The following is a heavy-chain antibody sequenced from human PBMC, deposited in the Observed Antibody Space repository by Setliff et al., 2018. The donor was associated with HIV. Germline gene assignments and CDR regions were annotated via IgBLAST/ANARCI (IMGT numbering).Heavy chain of an antibody. D-gene: IGHD6-19*01. V-gene: IGHV1-2*02. CDR2: INPNSGAI. CDR1: GYTFTGYF. J-gene: IGHJ4*02. Sequence: ASVKVSCKTSGYTFTGYFIHWVRQAPGQGLEWMGWINPNSGAINYAKKFQGRVTVTRDTSIRTAYMELSRLTSDDTAIYYCVRVAVTGRGLAYWGQGTRVTVSS. CDR3: VRVAVTGRGLAY.